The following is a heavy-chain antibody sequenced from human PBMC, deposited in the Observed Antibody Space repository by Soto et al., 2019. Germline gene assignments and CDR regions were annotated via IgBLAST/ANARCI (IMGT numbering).Heavy chain of an antibody. Sequence: ASVRVSCKASGYTFTSYGISWVRQAPGQGLEWMGWISAYNGNTNYAQKLQGRVTMTTDTSTSTAYMELRSLRSDDTAVYYCARVIGCSGGSCYYYYYMDVWGKGTTVTVSS. CDR2: ISAYNGNT. CDR3: ARVIGCSGGSCYYYYYMDV. CDR1: GYTFTSYG. V-gene: IGHV1-18*01. J-gene: IGHJ6*03. D-gene: IGHD2-15*01.